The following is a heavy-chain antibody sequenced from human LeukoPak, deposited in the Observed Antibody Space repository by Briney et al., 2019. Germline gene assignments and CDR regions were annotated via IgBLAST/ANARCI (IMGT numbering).Heavy chain of an antibody. CDR3: ARGPRYSVTFDC. J-gene: IGHJ4*02. V-gene: IGHV3-21*01. CDR1: TFTFSSFG. D-gene: IGHD1-26*01. Sequence: GRSLRISRRAPTFTFSSFGMRWGSQAPGKGLNWDSSISSGSTYIHDADSLRGRFTISRDNAKNSLYLQMYSLRAEDTAVYYCARGPRYSVTFDCWGQGTLVSVSS. CDR2: ISSGSTYI.